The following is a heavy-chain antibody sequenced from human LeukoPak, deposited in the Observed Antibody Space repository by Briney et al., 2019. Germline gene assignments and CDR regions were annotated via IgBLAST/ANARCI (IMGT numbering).Heavy chain of an antibody. CDR3: ASRAYYDIWFDP. V-gene: IGHV4-39*01. J-gene: IGHJ5*02. CDR2: IYYSGST. Sequence: PGGSLRLSCAASGFIFSSYSMKWVRQPPGKGLEWIGSIYYSGSTYYNPSLKSRVTISVDTSKNQFSLKLSSVAAADTAVYYCASRAYYDIWFDPWGQGTLVTVSS. CDR1: GFIFSSYSMK. D-gene: IGHD3-9*01.